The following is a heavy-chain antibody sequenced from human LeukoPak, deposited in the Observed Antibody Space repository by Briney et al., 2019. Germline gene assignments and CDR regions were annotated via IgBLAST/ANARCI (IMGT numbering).Heavy chain of an antibody. Sequence: GGSLRLSCAASGFTFSSYGMSWVRQAPGKGLEWVSAISGSGGSTYYADSVKGRFTISRDNSKNTVYLQINTLRTDDAAIYYCAKPYPTLTTSAVLDNWGQGTLVTVSS. D-gene: IGHD1-1*01. CDR1: GFTFSSYG. J-gene: IGHJ4*02. CDR3: AKPYPTLTTSAVLDN. CDR2: ISGSGGST. V-gene: IGHV3-23*01.